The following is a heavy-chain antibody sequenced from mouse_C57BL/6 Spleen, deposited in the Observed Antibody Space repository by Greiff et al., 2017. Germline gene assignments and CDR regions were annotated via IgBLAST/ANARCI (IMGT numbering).Heavy chain of an antibody. CDR3: ARREYDYGSFDY. D-gene: IGHD1-1*01. V-gene: IGHV1-69*01. CDR1: GYTFTSYW. Sequence: QVQLQQPGAELVMPGASVKLSCKASGYTFTSYWMHWVKQRPGQGLEWIGEIDPSDSYTNYNQKFKGKSTLTVDKSSSTAYMQLSSLTSEDSAVDYCARREYDYGSFDYWGQGTTLTVSS. J-gene: IGHJ2*01. CDR2: IDPSDSYT.